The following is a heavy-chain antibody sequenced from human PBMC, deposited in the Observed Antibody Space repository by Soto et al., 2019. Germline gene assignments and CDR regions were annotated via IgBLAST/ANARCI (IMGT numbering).Heavy chain of an antibody. D-gene: IGHD1-20*01. Sequence: SQTLSLTCAISGDSVSSNSAAWNWIRQSPSRGLERLGRTYYRSKWYNDYAVSVKSRITINPDTSKNQFSLQLNSVTPEDTAVYYCARDRITGTTGLVEYYFDYWGQGTLVTVSS. CDR2: TYYRSKWYN. V-gene: IGHV6-1*01. CDR3: ARDRITGTTGLVEYYFDY. CDR1: GDSVSSNSAA. J-gene: IGHJ4*02.